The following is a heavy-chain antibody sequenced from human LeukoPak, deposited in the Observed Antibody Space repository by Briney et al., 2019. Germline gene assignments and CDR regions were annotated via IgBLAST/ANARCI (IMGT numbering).Heavy chain of an antibody. Sequence: SETLSLTCAVYGGSFSGYYWSWIRQPPGKGLEWIGEINHSGSTNYNPSLKSRVTISVDTSKNQFSLRLSSVTAADTAVYYCARGRGGGWYHFPPDYWGQGTLVTVSS. CDR3: ARGRGGGWYHFPPDY. V-gene: IGHV4-34*01. CDR2: INHSGST. CDR1: GGSFSGYY. J-gene: IGHJ4*02. D-gene: IGHD6-19*01.